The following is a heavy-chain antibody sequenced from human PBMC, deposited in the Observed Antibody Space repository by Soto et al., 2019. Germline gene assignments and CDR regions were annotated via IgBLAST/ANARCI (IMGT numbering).Heavy chain of an antibody. Sequence: SETLSLTCNVSGGSISSADHYWTWIRQHPGKGLEWLGYIYYSGSTHYNPSLKSRVSISVDTSKNQFSLKLTSVSAADTAIYYCARDQGIALAGYYHGVDVWGQGITVT. CDR2: IYYSGST. D-gene: IGHD6-13*01. CDR3: ARDQGIALAGYYHGVDV. CDR1: GGSISSADHY. J-gene: IGHJ6*02. V-gene: IGHV4-31*02.